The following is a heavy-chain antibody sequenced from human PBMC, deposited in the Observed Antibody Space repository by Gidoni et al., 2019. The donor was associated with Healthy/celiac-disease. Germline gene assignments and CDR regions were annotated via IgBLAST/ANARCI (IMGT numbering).Heavy chain of an antibody. D-gene: IGHD4-17*01. CDR1: GFTFDDYA. CDR2: ISWNSGSI. J-gene: IGHJ4*02. CDR3: ARQLEGRTVTNTYDY. V-gene: IGHV3-9*01. Sequence: EVQLVESGGGLVQPGRSLRLSCAASGFTFDDYAMHWVRQAPGKGLEWVSGISWNSGSIGYADSVKGRFTISRDNAKNSLYLQMNSLRAEDTALHYCARQLEGRTVTNTYDYWGQGTLVTVSS.